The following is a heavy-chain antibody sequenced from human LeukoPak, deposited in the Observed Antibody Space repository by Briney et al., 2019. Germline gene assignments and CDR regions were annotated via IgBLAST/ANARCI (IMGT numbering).Heavy chain of an antibody. Sequence: GGSLRLSCAASGFTFSNYDMFCVRHPTGKGVVWLSTIGAADDTYYPGSVRGRVTISRENAKDSLYLQMNSLRAGDTAVYYCARGSGSHFVYWGEGTLVTVSS. CDR3: ARGSGSHFVY. V-gene: IGHV3-13*04. D-gene: IGHD1-26*01. CDR2: IGAADDT. CDR1: GFTFSNYD. J-gene: IGHJ4*02.